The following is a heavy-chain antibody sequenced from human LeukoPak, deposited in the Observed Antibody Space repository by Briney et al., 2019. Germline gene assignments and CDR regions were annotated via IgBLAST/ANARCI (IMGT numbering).Heavy chain of an antibody. D-gene: IGHD3-22*01. CDR3: ARSAYDSSGYYSRWFDY. CDR1: GYTFTSYG. J-gene: IGHJ4*02. V-gene: IGHV1-18*01. CDR2: ISVDNDNT. Sequence: ASVKVSCKASGYTFTSYGISWVRQAPGQGLEWMGWISVDNDNTQYAQKFQGRVTMTTDTSTSTAYVELRSLRSDDTAVYYCARSAYDSSGYYSRWFDYWGQGTLVTVSS.